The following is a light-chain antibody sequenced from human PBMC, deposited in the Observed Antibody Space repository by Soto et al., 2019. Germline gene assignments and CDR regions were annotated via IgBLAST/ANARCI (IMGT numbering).Light chain of an antibody. CDR1: QSVLYSSNNKNY. V-gene: IGKV4-1*01. CDR3: QQYESTPPT. J-gene: IGKJ2*01. Sequence: DIVMTQSPDSLAVSLGERATINCKSSQSVLYSSNNKNYLAWYQQRPGQPPKLLIYWASTRESGVPDRFSGSGSATDFTLTITSLQAEDVAVYYGQQYESTPPTFGQGTKLEIK. CDR2: WAS.